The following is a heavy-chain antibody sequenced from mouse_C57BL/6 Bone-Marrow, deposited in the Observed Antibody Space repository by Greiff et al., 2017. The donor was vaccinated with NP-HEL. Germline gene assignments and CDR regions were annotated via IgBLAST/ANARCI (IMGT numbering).Heavy chain of an antibody. J-gene: IGHJ4*01. CDR1: GYTFTSYW. Sequence: QVHVKQPGAELVKPGASVKMSCKASGYTFTSYWITWVKQRPGQGLEWIGDIYPGSGSTNYNEKFKSKATLTVDTSSSTAYMQLSSLTSADSAVYYCARRGGGMDYWGQGTSVTVSS. V-gene: IGHV1-55*01. CDR3: ARRGGGMDY. CDR2: IYPGSGST.